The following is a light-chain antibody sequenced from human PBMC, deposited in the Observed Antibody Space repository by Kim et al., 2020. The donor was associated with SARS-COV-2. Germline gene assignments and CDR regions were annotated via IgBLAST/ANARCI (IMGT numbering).Light chain of an antibody. CDR1: LGVRRN. V-gene: IGKV3-15*01. J-gene: IGKJ2*01. CDR2: GAS. Sequence: SGSPGERATLSCRATLGVRRNLAWYQHKAGQPPRLLMYGASTRATGIPARFSGSGSGTEFTLTISSLQSEDIAIYYCQQYNNWPYAFGQGTKLEI. CDR3: QQYNNWPYA.